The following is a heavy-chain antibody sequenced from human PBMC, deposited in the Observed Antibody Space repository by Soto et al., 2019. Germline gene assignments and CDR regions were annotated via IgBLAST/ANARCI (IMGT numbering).Heavy chain of an antibody. J-gene: IGHJ5*02. CDR3: ARDNGMAGSFDP. Sequence: EMQLVESGGGLVQPGGPLRLSCAASGFTFSTYSMNWVRQAPGKGLEWVSYISLSGTIYYADSVKGRFTISRDNAKNSLYLQMNSLRDEDTAVYYCARDNGMAGSFDPWGQGTLVTVSS. CDR1: GFTFSTYS. CDR2: ISLSGTI. D-gene: IGHD2-8*01. V-gene: IGHV3-48*02.